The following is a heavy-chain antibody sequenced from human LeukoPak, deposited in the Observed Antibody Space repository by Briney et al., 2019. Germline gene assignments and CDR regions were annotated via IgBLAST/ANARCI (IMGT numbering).Heavy chain of an antibody. CDR3: ARDLVVPFDY. D-gene: IGHD3-22*01. CDR1: GGTFSSYA. Sequence: SVTVSCKASGGTFSSYAISWVRQAPGQGLEWMGGIIPIFGTANYAQKFQGRVTITADESTGTAYMELSSLRSEDTAVYYCARDLVVPFDYWGQGTLVTVSS. CDR2: IIPIFGTA. V-gene: IGHV1-69*13. J-gene: IGHJ4*02.